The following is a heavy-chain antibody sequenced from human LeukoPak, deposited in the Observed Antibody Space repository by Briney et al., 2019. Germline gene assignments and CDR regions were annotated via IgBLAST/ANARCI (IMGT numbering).Heavy chain of an antibody. CDR1: GFPFDDYA. CDR3: ANDVDTALPRDY. D-gene: IGHD5-18*01. Sequence: GSLSLSFAASGFPFDDYAMHWVRQAPGKGLEGVSLISGEGGSTYYADSGKGRFTISRDNSKNPLYLQMNSLRTEDTALYYCANDVDTALPRDYWGQGTLVTVSS. V-gene: IGHV3-43*02. J-gene: IGHJ4*02. CDR2: ISGEGGST.